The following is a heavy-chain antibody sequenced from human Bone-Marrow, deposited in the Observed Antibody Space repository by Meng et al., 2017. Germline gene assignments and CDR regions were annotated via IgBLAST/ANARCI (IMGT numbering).Heavy chain of an antibody. CDR1: GGSISSYY. CDR2: IYTSGST. V-gene: IGHV4-4*07. D-gene: IGHD3-10*01. CDR3: AREIGWGRMVRGVTSFTYYYYYGMDV. J-gene: IGHJ6*02. Sequence: GSLRLSCTVSGGSISSYYWSWIRQPAGKGLEWIGRIYTSGSTNYNPSLKSRVTMSVDTSKNQFSLKLSSVTAADTAVYYCAREIGWGRMVRGVTSFTYYYYYGMDVWGQGTTVTVSS.